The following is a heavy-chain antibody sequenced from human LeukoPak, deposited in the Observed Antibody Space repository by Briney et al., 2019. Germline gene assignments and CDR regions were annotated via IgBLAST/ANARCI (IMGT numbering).Heavy chain of an antibody. CDR2: IYYSGST. J-gene: IGHJ4*02. V-gene: IGHV4-31*03. CDR1: GGSISSGGYY. CDR3: ARVPHVDTAMVLGY. Sequence: TLSLTCTVSGGSISSGGYYWSWIRQHPGKGLEWIGYIYYSGSTYYNPSLKSRVTISVDTSKNQFSLKLSSVTAADTAVYYCARVPHVDTAMVLGYWGQGTLVAVSS. D-gene: IGHD5-18*01.